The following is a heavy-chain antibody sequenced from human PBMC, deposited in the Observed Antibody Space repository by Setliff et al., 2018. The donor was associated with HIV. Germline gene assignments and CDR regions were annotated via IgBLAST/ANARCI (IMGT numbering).Heavy chain of an antibody. J-gene: IGHJ4*02. CDR3: ARQPGIVVAGPLDY. D-gene: IGHD6-19*01. CDR2: MDYSGST. CDR1: GGSISNYY. Sequence: SETLSLTCTVSGGSISNYYWGWIRQPPGKGLEWIGSMDYSGSTYYNPSLKSRVTISADTSKNQFSLKLSSVTAADTAVYYCARQPGIVVAGPLDYWGQGTQVTVSS. V-gene: IGHV4-39*01.